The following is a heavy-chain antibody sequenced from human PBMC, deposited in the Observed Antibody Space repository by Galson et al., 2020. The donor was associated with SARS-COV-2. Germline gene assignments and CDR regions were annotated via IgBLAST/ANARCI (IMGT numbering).Heavy chain of an antibody. V-gene: IGHV1-3*01. CDR1: GYTFTSYT. Sequence: ASVKVSCKASGYTFTSYTIHWVRQAPGQRLEWMGWINAGNGNTKYSQKFQGRVTITRDTLASTAYMELSSLRSEDTAVYYCARGVEYSYGLWDCWGQGTLVTVSS. CDR3: ARGVEYSYGLWDC. J-gene: IGHJ4*02. D-gene: IGHD5-18*01. CDR2: INAGNGNT.